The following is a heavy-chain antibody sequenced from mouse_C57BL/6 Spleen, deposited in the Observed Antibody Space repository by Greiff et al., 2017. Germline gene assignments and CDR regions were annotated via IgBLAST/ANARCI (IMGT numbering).Heavy chain of an antibody. CDR2: INYDGSST. J-gene: IGHJ4*01. V-gene: IGHV5-16*01. CDR1: GFTFSDYY. CDR3: ARVLKTYAMDY. Sequence: EVHLVESEGGLVQPGSSMKLSCTASGFTFSDYYMAWVRQVPEKGLEWVANINYDGSSTYYLDSLKSRFIISRDNAKNILYLQMSSLKSEDTATYYCARVLKTYAMDYWGQGTSVTVSS. D-gene: IGHD1-3*01.